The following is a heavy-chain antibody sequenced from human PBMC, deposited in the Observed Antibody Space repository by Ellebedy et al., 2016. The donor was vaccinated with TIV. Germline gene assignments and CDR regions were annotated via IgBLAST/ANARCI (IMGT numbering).Heavy chain of an antibody. D-gene: IGHD2-2*01. J-gene: IGHJ6*02. Sequence: ASVKVSCKASGYTFTRYYMHWVRQAPGQGLEWMGWINPNSGGTNYAQKFQGRVTMTRDTSISTAYMELSRLRSDDTAVYYCARSVVPVTPRSGMDVWGQGTTVTVSS. CDR2: INPNSGGT. V-gene: IGHV1-2*02. CDR1: GYTFTRYY. CDR3: ARSVVPVTPRSGMDV.